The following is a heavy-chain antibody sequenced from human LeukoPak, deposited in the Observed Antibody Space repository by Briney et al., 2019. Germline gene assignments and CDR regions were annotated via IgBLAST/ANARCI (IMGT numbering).Heavy chain of an antibody. CDR2: ISWNSGSI. CDR3: AKDYTAMARGMEY. J-gene: IGHJ4*02. Sequence: PGGSLRLSCAASGFTFDDYAMHWVRQAPGKGLEWVSGISWNSGSIGYADSVKGRFTTSRDNAKNSLYLQMNSLRAEDTALCYCAKDYTAMARGMEYWGQGTLVTVSS. V-gene: IGHV3-9*01. CDR1: GFTFDDYA. D-gene: IGHD5-18*01.